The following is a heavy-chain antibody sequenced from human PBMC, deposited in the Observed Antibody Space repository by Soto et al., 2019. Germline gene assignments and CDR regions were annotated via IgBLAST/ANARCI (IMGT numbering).Heavy chain of an antibody. D-gene: IGHD3-10*01. Sequence: ASVKVSCKASGYTFTGYAMHWGRQAPGQRLEWMGWINAGNGNTKYSQKFQGRVTITRDTSASTAYMELSSLRSEDTAVYYCARVGAVPGYFVFRGQGTLVIVSS. V-gene: IGHV1-3*01. CDR2: INAGNGNT. J-gene: IGHJ4*02. CDR3: ARVGAVPGYFVF. CDR1: GYTFTGYA.